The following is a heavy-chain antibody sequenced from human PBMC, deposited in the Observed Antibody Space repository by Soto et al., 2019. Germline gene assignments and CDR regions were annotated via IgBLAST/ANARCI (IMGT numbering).Heavy chain of an antibody. Sequence: EVQLLESGGDFVQPGGSLRLSCAASGFTFTSYAMNWVRQTPGKGLEWVSTISGGGVTKHYADSVKGRLTVSRDSSTNTLSPHMDSLRVEDTAVYYCARSSGGTTSCFNYWGQGTLVIVSS. CDR3: ARSSGGTTSCFNY. V-gene: IGHV3-23*01. CDR1: GFTFTSYA. J-gene: IGHJ4*02. CDR2: ISGGGVTK. D-gene: IGHD2-2*01.